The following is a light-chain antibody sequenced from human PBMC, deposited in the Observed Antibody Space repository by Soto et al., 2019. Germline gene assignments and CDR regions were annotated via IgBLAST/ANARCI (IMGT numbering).Light chain of an antibody. CDR1: QYIGRY. J-gene: IGKJ4*01. V-gene: IGKV1-39*01. CDR3: QQTYRTPLT. CDR2: AAS. Sequence: DIQMTQSPSSLSASVGDRVTITCRAGQYIGRYLNWYQQKPGKAPKLLIYAASSLHSGVPSRFSGSGSGTDFTLTISSLQPEYFATYSCQQTYRTPLTFGGGTKVEIK.